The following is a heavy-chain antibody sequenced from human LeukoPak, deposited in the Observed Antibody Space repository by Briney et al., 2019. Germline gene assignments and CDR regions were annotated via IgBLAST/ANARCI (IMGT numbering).Heavy chain of an antibody. D-gene: IGHD4-17*01. CDR1: GGSISSSNW. CDR3: ARAHGDYSPYYYYYHMDV. CDR2: IYYSGST. V-gene: IGHV4-4*02. J-gene: IGHJ6*03. Sequence: SGTLSLTCAVSGGSISSSNWWSWVRQPPGKGLEWIGYIYYSGSTNYNPSLKSRVTISVDTSKNQFSLKLSSVTAADTAVYYCARAHGDYSPYYYYYHMDVWGKGTTVTVSS.